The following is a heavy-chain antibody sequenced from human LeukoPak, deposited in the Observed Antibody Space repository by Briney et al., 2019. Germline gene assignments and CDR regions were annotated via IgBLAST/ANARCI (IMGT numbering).Heavy chain of an antibody. CDR2: IYHSGST. Sequence: PSETLSLTCSVSGYSISSGSYWGWIRQPPGKGLEWIGSIYHSGSTYYNSSLKSRVTISVDTSKNQFSLKLNSVTAADTAVYYCARISPQWELDAFDIWGQGTMVTVSS. CDR3: ARISPQWELDAFDI. D-gene: IGHD1-26*01. V-gene: IGHV4-38-2*01. CDR1: GYSISSGSY. J-gene: IGHJ3*02.